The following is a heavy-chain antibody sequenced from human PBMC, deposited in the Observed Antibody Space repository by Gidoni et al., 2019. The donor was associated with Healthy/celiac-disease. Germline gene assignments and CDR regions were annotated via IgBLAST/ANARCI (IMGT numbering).Heavy chain of an antibody. V-gene: IGHV3-30*18. CDR2: ISYDGSNK. CDR3: AKVLWLWFSYYGMDV. D-gene: IGHD5-18*01. J-gene: IGHJ6*02. Sequence: QVQLVESGGGVVQPGRSLRLSCAASGFTFSSYGMHWVRQAPGKGLEWVAVISYDGSNKYYADSVKGRFTISRDNSKNTLYLQMNSLRAEDTAVYYCAKVLWLWFSYYGMDVWGQGTTVTVSS. CDR1: GFTFSSYG.